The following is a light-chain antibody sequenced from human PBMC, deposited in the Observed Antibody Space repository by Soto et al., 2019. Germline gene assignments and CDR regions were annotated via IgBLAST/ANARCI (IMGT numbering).Light chain of an antibody. CDR3: QQRSNLPPT. Sequence: DIQMTQSPSTLSASVGDRVTITCRASQSLNNYLAWYQQKPGKAPKLLIYDASTLERGVPSRFSGTGSGTEFTLTISSLQPDDFAIYYCQQRSNLPPTFGQGTRLEIK. CDR2: DAS. J-gene: IGKJ5*01. V-gene: IGKV1-5*01. CDR1: QSLNNY.